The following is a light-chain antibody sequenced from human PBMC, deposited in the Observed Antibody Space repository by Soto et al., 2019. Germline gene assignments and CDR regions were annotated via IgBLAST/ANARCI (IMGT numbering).Light chain of an antibody. CDR3: CSYAGSSTVV. Sequence: QSALTQPPSASGSPGQSVTISCTGTSSDVGAYNYVSWYQQHPGKAPKLMIYEGSKRPSGVSNRFSGSKSGNTASLTISGLQAEDEADYYCCSYAGSSTVVFGGGTKLTVL. V-gene: IGLV2-23*01. CDR1: SSDVGAYNY. J-gene: IGLJ2*01. CDR2: EGS.